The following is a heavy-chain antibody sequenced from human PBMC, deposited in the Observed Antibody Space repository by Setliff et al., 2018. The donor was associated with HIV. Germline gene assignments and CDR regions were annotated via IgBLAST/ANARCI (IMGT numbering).Heavy chain of an antibody. J-gene: IGHJ3*02. CDR2: TIPMFGTA. Sequence: ASVKVSCKASGGTFGIYGISWVRQAPGQGLEWMGGTIPMFGTANYAQKFQGRVTITADKSTNTMYMEMTSLTSEDTAVYYCAGPRGDEAFDIWGQGTMVTVSS. D-gene: IGHD3-10*01. CDR3: AGPRGDEAFDI. CDR1: GGTFGIYG. V-gene: IGHV1-69*06.